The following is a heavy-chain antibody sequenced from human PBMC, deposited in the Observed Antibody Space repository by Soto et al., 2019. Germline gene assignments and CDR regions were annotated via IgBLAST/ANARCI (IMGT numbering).Heavy chain of an antibody. CDR3: ARDPSATYYYDSSGKSSVYYYGMDV. CDR1: GGTFSSYA. D-gene: IGHD3-22*01. J-gene: IGHJ6*02. CDR2: IIPIFGTA. V-gene: IGHV1-69*06. Sequence: SVKVSCKASGGTFSSYAISWVRQAPGQGLEWMGGIIPIFGTANYAQKFQGRVTITADKSTSTACMELSSLRSEDTAVYYCARDPSATYYYDSSGKSSVYYYGMDVWGQGTTVTVSS.